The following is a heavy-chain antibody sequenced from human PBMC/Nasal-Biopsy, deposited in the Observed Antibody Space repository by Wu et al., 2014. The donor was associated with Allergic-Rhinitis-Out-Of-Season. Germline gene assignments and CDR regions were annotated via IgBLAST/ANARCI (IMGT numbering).Heavy chain of an antibody. CDR3: ATRIVVTATAGDAFDI. CDR2: IHSGGTT. J-gene: IGHJ3*02. Sequence: CAASEFTVSSNYMSWVRQAPGKGLEWVSVIHSGGTTYYADSVKGRFTISRDSSKNTLYLQMNSLRAEDTAVYYCATRIVVTATAGDAFDIWGQGTMVTVSS. D-gene: IGHD2-15*01. CDR1: EFTVSSNY. V-gene: IGHV3-53*01.